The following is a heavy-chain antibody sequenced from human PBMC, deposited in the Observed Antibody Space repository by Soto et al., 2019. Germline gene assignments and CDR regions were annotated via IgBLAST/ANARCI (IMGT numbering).Heavy chain of an antibody. CDR1: KFTFASYV. D-gene: IGHD3-22*01. J-gene: IGHJ6*02. Sequence: QVQLVESGGGVVQPERSQRLSCTASKFTFASYVMHWVRQAPGEGLEWVELIPFDGSNKYYADSVKGRFTISRDNSKNTMYLQMNSLRPEDTAVYYCAREMIPMIMGGMSAMDVWGQGTTVTVS. V-gene: IGHV3-30*04. CDR3: AREMIPMIMGGMSAMDV. CDR2: IPFDGSNK.